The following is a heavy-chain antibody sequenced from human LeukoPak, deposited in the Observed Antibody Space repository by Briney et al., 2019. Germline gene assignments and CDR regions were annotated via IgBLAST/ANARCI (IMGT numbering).Heavy chain of an antibody. J-gene: IGHJ3*02. Sequence: GGSLRLSCAASGFTFSSYAMSWVRQAPGKRLEWVSAISGSGGSTYYADSVKGRFTISRDNSKNTLYLQMNSLRAEDTAVYYCAKDLALTGSAFDIWGQGTMVTVSS. CDR2: ISGSGGST. V-gene: IGHV3-23*01. CDR1: GFTFSSYA. CDR3: AKDLALTGSAFDI. D-gene: IGHD7-27*01.